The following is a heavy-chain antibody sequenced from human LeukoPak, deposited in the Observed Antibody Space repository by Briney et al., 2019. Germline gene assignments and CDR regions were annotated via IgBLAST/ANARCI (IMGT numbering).Heavy chain of an antibody. CDR3: ARGRSGSYLGYYYYYMDV. J-gene: IGHJ6*03. Sequence: SETLSLTCTVSGGSISSYYWSWIRQPPGKGLEWIGYIYYSGSTNYNPSLKSRVTISVDTSKNQFSLKLSSVTAADTAVYYCARGRSGSYLGYYYYYMDVWGKGTTVTVSS. CDR2: IYYSGST. D-gene: IGHD3-10*01. CDR1: GGSISSYY. V-gene: IGHV4-59*01.